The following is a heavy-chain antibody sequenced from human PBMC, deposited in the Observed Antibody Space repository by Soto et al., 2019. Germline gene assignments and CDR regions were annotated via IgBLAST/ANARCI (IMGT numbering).Heavy chain of an antibody. CDR2: IIPIFGTA. CDR3: ASNHPVGATFDY. J-gene: IGHJ4*02. V-gene: IGHV1-69*13. Sequence: SVKVSCKASGGTFSSYAISWVRQAPGQGLEWMGGIIPIFGTANYAQKFQGRVTITADESTSTAYMELSSLRSEDTAVYYCASNHPVGATFDYWGQGTLVTVSS. CDR1: GGTFSSYA. D-gene: IGHD1-26*01.